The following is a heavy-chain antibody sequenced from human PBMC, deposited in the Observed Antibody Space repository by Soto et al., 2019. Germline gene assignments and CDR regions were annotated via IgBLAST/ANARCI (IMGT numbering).Heavy chain of an antibody. V-gene: IGHV3-30*04. CDR3: ARGPESGDF. CDR2: ISYEGSEK. D-gene: IGHD1-26*01. CDR1: GFTFSTFS. Sequence: QVQLVESGGGVVQPGRSLRLSCATSGFTFSTFSMHWVRQAPGKGLEWVAHISYEGSEKDDADSVKGRFTISRDNSDNTLFLQMNSLTSEDTGVYYCARGPESGDFWGQGTLVTVPS. J-gene: IGHJ4*02.